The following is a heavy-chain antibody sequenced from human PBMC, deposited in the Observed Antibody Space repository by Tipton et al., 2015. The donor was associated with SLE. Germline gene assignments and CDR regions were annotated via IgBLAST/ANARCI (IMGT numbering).Heavy chain of an antibody. CDR1: GFTFSNAW. D-gene: IGHD5-18*01. CDR3: TTQELRGFRRLSAFDI. Sequence: SLRLSCAASGFTFSNAWMSWVRQAPGKGLEWVGRIKSKTDGGTTDYAAPVKGRFTISRDDSKNTLYLQMNSLKTEDTAVYYCTTQELRGFRRLSAFDIWGQGTMVTVSS. CDR2: IKSKTDGGTT. V-gene: IGHV3-15*01. J-gene: IGHJ3*02.